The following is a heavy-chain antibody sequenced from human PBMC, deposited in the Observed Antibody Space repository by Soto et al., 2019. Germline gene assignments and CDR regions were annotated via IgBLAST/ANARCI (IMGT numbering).Heavy chain of an antibody. V-gene: IGHV3-33*01. J-gene: IGHJ6*02. Sequence: GGSLRLSCAASGFTFSSYGMHWVRQAPGKGLEWVAVIWYDGSNKYYADSVRGRFTISRDNSKNTLYLQMNSLRAEDTAVYYFACGSGYYDDYYGMDVWGRGTTVTVSS. CDR2: IWYDGSNK. CDR3: ACGSGYYDDYYGMDV. D-gene: IGHD3-3*01. CDR1: GFTFSSYG.